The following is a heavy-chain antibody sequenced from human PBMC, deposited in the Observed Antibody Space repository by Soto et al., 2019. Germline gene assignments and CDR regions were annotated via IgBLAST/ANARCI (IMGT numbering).Heavy chain of an antibody. CDR1: GYTFTSYA. CDR3: ARVAFRNDYSNFFEY. D-gene: IGHD4-4*01. CDR2: INAGNGNT. Sequence: ASVKVSCKASGYTFTSYAMHWVRQAPGQRLEWMGWINAGNGNTKYSQKFQGRVTITRDTSASTAYMELSSLRSEDTAVYYCARVAFRNDYSNFFEYWGQGTRVTVSS. V-gene: IGHV1-3*01. J-gene: IGHJ4*02.